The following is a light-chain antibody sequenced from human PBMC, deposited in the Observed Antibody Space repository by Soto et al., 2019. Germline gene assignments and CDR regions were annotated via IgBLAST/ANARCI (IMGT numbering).Light chain of an antibody. V-gene: IGKV3-11*01. Sequence: EIVLTQSPAPLSLSPGERATLSCRASQSVSSYLAWYQQKPGQAPRLLIYDASNRATGIPARFSGSGSGTDFTLTISCLEPEDFAVYYCQQRSNWPLTFGGGTKVEIK. J-gene: IGKJ4*01. CDR1: QSVSSY. CDR3: QQRSNWPLT. CDR2: DAS.